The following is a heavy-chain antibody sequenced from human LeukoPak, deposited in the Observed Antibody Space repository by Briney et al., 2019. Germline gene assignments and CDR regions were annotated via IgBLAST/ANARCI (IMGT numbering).Heavy chain of an antibody. D-gene: IGHD3/OR15-3a*01. V-gene: IGHV3-7*01. CDR1: GFTFSSYW. Sequence: PGGSLRLPCAASGFTFSSYWMSWVRQAPGKGLEWVANIKQDGSEEYYVDSVKGRFTISRDNAKNSLYLQMNSLRAEDTAVYYCARDGLGSAFDYWGQGTLVTVSS. CDR3: ARDGLGSAFDY. CDR2: IKQDGSEE. J-gene: IGHJ4*02.